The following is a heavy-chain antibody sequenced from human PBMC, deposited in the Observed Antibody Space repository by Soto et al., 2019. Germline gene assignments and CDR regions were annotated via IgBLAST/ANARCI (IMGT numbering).Heavy chain of an antibody. CDR2: ISGSGGNT. CDR1: GFTLRTYA. CDR3: ANALCSGGSCYYFDY. J-gene: IGHJ4*02. V-gene: IGHV3-23*01. Sequence: GGPLRLSCAASGFTLRTYAMSWIRQATGKGLEWVSAISGSGGNTYYADSVKGRFTISRDNSKSTLYLQMNSRRAEDTAIYSCANALCSGGSCYYFDYWGQGTLVTVSS. D-gene: IGHD2-15*01.